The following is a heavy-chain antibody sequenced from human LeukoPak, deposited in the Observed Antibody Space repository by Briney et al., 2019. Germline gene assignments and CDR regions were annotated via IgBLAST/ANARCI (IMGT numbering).Heavy chain of an antibody. J-gene: IGHJ4*02. CDR3: AREESGGYLDY. CDR2: INPNSGGT. Sequence: ASVKVSCKASGHTFAGYYIHWVRQAPGQGLEWMGWINPNSGGTKYAQKFQGRVTMTRDTSTSTVYMELSGLRSEDTAVYYCAREESGGYLDYWGQGTLVTVSS. CDR1: GHTFAGYY. V-gene: IGHV1-2*02. D-gene: IGHD2-8*02.